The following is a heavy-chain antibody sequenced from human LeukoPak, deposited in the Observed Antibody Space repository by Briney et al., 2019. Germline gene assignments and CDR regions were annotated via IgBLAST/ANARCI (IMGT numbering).Heavy chain of an antibody. D-gene: IGHD3-10*01. V-gene: IGHV1-69*06. Sequence: ASVKVSCKASGGTFSSYAISWVRQAPGQGLEWMGGIIPIFGTANYAQKFQGRVTISADKSTNTAYLELSSLRSEDTALYYCTRNYYGSGSSPFDPWGQETLVIVSS. CDR3: TRNYYGSGSSPFDP. CDR2: IIPIFGTA. J-gene: IGHJ5*02. CDR1: GGTFSSYA.